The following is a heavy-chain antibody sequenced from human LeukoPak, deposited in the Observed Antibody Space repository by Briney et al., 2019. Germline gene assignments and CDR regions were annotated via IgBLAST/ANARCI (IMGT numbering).Heavy chain of an antibody. J-gene: IGHJ4*02. CDR2: ISAYNGNT. Sequence: ASVTVSCKASGYSFTNYGITWVRQAPGQGLEWMGWISAYNGNTNYAQKLQDRVTMTTDTPTSTAYMELSSLRSDDTAVYYCASGFTYYYDSSGYPILGYWGQGTLVTVSS. D-gene: IGHD3-22*01. CDR3: ASGFTYYYDSSGYPILGY. V-gene: IGHV1-18*01. CDR1: GYSFTNYG.